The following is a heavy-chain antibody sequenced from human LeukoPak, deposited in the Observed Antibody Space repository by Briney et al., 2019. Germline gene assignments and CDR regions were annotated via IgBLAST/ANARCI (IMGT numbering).Heavy chain of an antibody. CDR1: GFTFSLYW. CDR3: ARDMDNYYVSIDY. D-gene: IGHD1-26*01. CDR2: IKPDGIET. Sequence: GGSLRLSCAASGFTFSLYWMSWVRQVPGKGLEWLANIKPDGIETYHVDSVRGRFTISRGNARNSLYLQMNSVRAEDTGVYYCARDMDNYYVSIDYWGQGTLVTVSS. J-gene: IGHJ4*02. V-gene: IGHV3-7*01.